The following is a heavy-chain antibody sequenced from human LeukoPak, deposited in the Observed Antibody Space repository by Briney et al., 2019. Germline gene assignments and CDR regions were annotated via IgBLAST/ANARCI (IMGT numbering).Heavy chain of an antibody. CDR1: GFSFSSYA. V-gene: IGHV3-30-3*01. Sequence: GGSLRLSCAASGFSFSSYAMHWVRRAPGKRRERVAVISYDGSNKYYADSVKGRFTISRDNSKSTLYLQMNSLRAEDTAVYYCARDSSMYSSGLDAFDIWGQGTMVTVSS. J-gene: IGHJ3*02. CDR3: ARDSSMYSSGLDAFDI. D-gene: IGHD6-19*01. CDR2: ISYDGSNK.